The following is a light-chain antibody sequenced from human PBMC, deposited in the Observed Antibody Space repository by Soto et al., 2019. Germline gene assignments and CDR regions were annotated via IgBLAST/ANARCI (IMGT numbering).Light chain of an antibody. CDR1: SSNIGAGYE. CDR3: QSYDSSLSVLYV. J-gene: IGLJ1*01. Sequence: QSVLTQPPSVSGAPGQRVTLSCTGSSSNIGAGYEVHWFQQLPGTAPKLLIYGNTNRPSGVPDRFSGSKSDTSASLAITGLQPEDEDDYYCQSYDSSLSVLYVFGTGTKVTLL. CDR2: GNT. V-gene: IGLV1-40*01.